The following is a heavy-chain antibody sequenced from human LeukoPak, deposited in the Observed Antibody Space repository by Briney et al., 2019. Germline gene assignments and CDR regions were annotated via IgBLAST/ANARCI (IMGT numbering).Heavy chain of an antibody. CDR1: GYSISSGYY. CDR2: IYHNGNT. CDR3: ARTNYGADFDY. Sequence: SETLSLTCTVSGYSISSGYYWGWIRQPPGKGLEWFGSIYHNGNTYYNPSLKSRVTISVDTSKNQFSLKLTSVTAADTAVYYCARTNYGADFDYWGQGTLVTVSS. D-gene: IGHD4-17*01. J-gene: IGHJ4*02. V-gene: IGHV4-38-2*02.